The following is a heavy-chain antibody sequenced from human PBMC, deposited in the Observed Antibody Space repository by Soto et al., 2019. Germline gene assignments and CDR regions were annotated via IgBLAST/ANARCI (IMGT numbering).Heavy chain of an antibody. J-gene: IGHJ6*02. V-gene: IGHV3-30-3*01. CDR1: GFTFSSYA. Sequence: GGSLRLSCAASGFTFSSYAMHWVRQAPGKGLEWVAVISYDGSNKYYADSVKGRFTISRDNSKNTLYLQMNSLRAEDTAVYYCARDLVPLRNYYYYGMDVWGQGTTVTVSS. CDR2: ISYDGSNK. CDR3: ARDLVPLRNYYYYGMDV. D-gene: IGHD4-17*01.